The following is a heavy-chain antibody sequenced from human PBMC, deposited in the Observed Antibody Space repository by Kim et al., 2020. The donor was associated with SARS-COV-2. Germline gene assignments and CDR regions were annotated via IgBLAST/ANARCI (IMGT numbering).Heavy chain of an antibody. Sequence: ETLSLTCTVSGGSISSYCWSWIRQPPGKGLEWIGYIYYSGSTNYNPSLKSRVTISVDTSKNQFSLKLSSVTAADTAVYYCARSIFGVAANFGHWGQGTL. CDR1: GGSISSYC. V-gene: IGHV4-59*08. D-gene: IGHD3-3*01. J-gene: IGHJ4*02. CDR3: ARSIFGVAANFGH. CDR2: IYYSGST.